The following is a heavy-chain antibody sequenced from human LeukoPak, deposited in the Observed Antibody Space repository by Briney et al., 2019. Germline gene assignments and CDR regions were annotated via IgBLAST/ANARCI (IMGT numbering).Heavy chain of an antibody. CDR3: AREYSSSYFDY. V-gene: IGHV4-4*02. J-gene: IGHJ4*02. Sequence: SETLSLTCAVSGGSISSNDWWSWVRQPPGKGLEWIGYIYYSGSTNYNPSLKSRVTISVDTSKNQFPLKLSSVTAADTAVYYCAREYSSSYFDYWGQGTLVTVSS. CDR2: IYYSGST. CDR1: GGSISSNDW. D-gene: IGHD6-13*01.